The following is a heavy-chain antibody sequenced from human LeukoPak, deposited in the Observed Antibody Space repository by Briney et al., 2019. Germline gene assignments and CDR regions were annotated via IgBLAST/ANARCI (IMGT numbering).Heavy chain of an antibody. CDR1: GFSFSSYA. D-gene: IGHD6-6*01. Sequence: GGSLRLTCAAAGFSFSSYAMHWVRQAPGTGLEWVTSISNDGSNERYADSVRGRFTISRDNPKNTVYLQMNSLRDEDTAVYYCAKDSSSSNYYYGLDVWGQGTTVTVSS. J-gene: IGHJ6*02. CDR2: ISNDGSNE. V-gene: IGHV3-30*18. CDR3: AKDSSSSNYYYGLDV.